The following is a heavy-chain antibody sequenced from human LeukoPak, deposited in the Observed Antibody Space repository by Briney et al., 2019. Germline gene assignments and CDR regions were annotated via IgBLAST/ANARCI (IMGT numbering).Heavy chain of an antibody. D-gene: IGHD3-22*01. CDR3: ARGQTYYYDSSGYSFYYYYYMDV. V-gene: IGHV1-69*05. CDR1: GGTFSSYA. J-gene: IGHJ6*03. Sequence: SVKVSYKASGGTFSSYAISWVRQAPGQGLEWMGGIIPIFGTANYAQKFQGRVTITTDESTSTAYMELSSLRSEDTAVYYCARGQTYYYDSSGYSFYYYYYMDVWGKGTTVTVSS. CDR2: IIPIFGTA.